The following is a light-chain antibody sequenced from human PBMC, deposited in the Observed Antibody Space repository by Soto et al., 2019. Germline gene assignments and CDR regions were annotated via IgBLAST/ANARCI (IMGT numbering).Light chain of an antibody. J-gene: IGLJ1*01. CDR2: EGS. CDR1: SSDVGSYNL. CDR3: CSYAGSSTYV. Sequence: QSVLTQPASVPGSPGQSITISCTGISSDVGSYNLVSWYQQHPGKAPKLMIYEGSKRPSGVSNRFSGSKSGNTASLTISGLQAEDEADYYCCSYAGSSTYVFGTGTKVTVL. V-gene: IGLV2-23*01.